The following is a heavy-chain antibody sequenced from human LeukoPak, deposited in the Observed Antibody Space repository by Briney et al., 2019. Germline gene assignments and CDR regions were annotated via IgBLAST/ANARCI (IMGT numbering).Heavy chain of an antibody. D-gene: IGHD3-9*01. Sequence: GGSLRLSCAASGFTFSDYYMTWIRQAPGKGLEWVSFISTSGNVNYYADSVKGRFTISRDNAKNSLYLQMNSLRAEDTAVYYCARERETILLHAFDIWGQGTMVTVSS. CDR3: ARERETILLHAFDI. V-gene: IGHV3-11*04. CDR1: GFTFSDYY. J-gene: IGHJ3*02. CDR2: ISTSGNVN.